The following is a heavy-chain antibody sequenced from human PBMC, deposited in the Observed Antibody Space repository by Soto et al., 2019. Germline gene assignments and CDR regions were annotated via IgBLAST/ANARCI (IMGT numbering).Heavy chain of an antibody. CDR2: ISSSSSYI. V-gene: IGHV3-21*01. CDR1: GFTFSSYS. CDR3: ARPTSRDGYNPGY. J-gene: IGHJ4*02. Sequence: PGGSLRLSCAASGFTFSSYSMNWVRQAPGKGLEWVSSISSSSSYIYYADSVKGRFTISRDNAKNSLYLQMNSLRAEDTAVYYCARPTSRDGYNPGYWGQGTLVTVSS. D-gene: IGHD5-12*01.